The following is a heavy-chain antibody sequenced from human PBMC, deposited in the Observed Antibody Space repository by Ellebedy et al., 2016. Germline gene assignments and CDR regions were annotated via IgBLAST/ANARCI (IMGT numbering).Heavy chain of an antibody. J-gene: IGHJ4*02. CDR3: YYGHYSGF. Sequence: GGSLRLSXAPSGLTVSSFFMSWVRQAPGGGLEWISTISGDGDTTFSADSVKGRFTISRDNSRYTLYLQMDSLTAADTAVYYCYYGHYSGFWGQGTLVTVSS. CDR2: ISGDGDTT. D-gene: IGHD4-17*01. CDR1: GLTVSSFF. V-gene: IGHV3-23*01.